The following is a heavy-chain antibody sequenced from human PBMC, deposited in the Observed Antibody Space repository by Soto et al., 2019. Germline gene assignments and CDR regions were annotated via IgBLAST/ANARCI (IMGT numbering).Heavy chain of an antibody. Sequence: SETLSLTCTVSGGSISSYYWTWIRQPPGKGLEWIGYIYYDGSSNYSPSLKSRVTMSVDRSMNQFSLRLSSVTAADTAVYYCGREEYCSGGSCHTFYFDYWGQGALVTVSS. CDR2: IYYDGSS. CDR3: GREEYCSGGSCHTFYFDY. D-gene: IGHD2-15*01. J-gene: IGHJ4*02. V-gene: IGHV4-59*01. CDR1: GGSISSYY.